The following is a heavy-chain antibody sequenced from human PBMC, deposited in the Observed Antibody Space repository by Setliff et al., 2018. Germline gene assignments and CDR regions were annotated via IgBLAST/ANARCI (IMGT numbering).Heavy chain of an antibody. CDR3: TRVWSMASDSYYFYMDV. CDR2: ITSDGSST. CDR1: GFTFSNYY. J-gene: IGHJ6*03. V-gene: IGHV3-74*01. D-gene: IGHD2-8*02. Sequence: GGSLRLSCAASGFTFSNYYMHWVRQAPGKGLVWVSRITSDGSSTTYADSVKGRFTISRDNAKSTLYLQMNSLRAEDTAVYFCTRVWSMASDSYYFYMDVWGKGTTVTVSS.